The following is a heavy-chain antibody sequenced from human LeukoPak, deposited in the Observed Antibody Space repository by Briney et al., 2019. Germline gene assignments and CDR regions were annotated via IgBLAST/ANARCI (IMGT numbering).Heavy chain of an antibody. CDR2: INHSGST. CDR1: GGSFSGYY. Sequence: SETLSLTCAVYGGSFSGYYWSWIRQPPGKGLEWIGEINHSGSTNYNPSLKSRVTISVDTSKNQFSLKLSSVTAADTAVYYCARGGGVTGTTRSFDYWGQGTLVTVSS. CDR3: ARGGGVTGTTRSFDY. J-gene: IGHJ4*02. V-gene: IGHV4-34*01. D-gene: IGHD1-7*01.